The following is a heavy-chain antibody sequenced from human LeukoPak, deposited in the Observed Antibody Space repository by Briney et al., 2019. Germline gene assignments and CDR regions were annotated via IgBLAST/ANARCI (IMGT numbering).Heavy chain of an antibody. CDR1: GLTFSNYA. D-gene: IGHD3-22*01. V-gene: IGHV3-23*01. CDR3: AIMHGYYDGSGYWVQ. CDR2: ITTSGATT. J-gene: IGHJ4*02. Sequence: PRGSLRLSCAASGLTFSNYAMSWVRQAPGKGLEWVSFITTSGATTSYADSVKGRFTISRDNPRSTLYMQMNSLRDEDTALYYCAIMHGYYDGSGYWVQWGQGTLVTVSS.